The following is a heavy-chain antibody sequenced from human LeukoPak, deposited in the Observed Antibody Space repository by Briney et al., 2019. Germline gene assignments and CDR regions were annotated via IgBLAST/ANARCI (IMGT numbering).Heavy chain of an antibody. J-gene: IGHJ5*02. V-gene: IGHV1-69*04. CDR2: IIPILGIA. Sequence: ASAKVSCKASGGTFSSYTISWVRQAPGQGLEWMGRIIPILGIANYAQKFQGRVTITADKSTSTAYMELSSLRSEDTAVYYCARDGEISLWFDPWGQGTLVTVSS. CDR1: GGTFSSYT. D-gene: IGHD7-27*01. CDR3: ARDGEISLWFDP.